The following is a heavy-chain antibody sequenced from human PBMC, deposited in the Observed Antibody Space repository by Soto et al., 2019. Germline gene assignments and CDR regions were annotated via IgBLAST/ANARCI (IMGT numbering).Heavy chain of an antibody. CDR2: IYYSGST. CDR1: GGSISSGDYY. CDR3: ARWPQLEPRFDY. Sequence: SETLSLTCTVSGGSISSGDYYWSWIRQHPGKGLEWIGYIYYSGSTYYNPSLKSRVTISVDTSKNQFSLKLSSVTAADTAVYYCARWPQLEPRFDYWGREPWSPSPQ. D-gene: IGHD1-1*01. V-gene: IGHV4-31*03. J-gene: IGHJ4*02.